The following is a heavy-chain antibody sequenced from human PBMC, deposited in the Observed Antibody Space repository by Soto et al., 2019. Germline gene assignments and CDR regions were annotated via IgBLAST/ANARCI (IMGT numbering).Heavy chain of an antibody. D-gene: IGHD2-2*01. V-gene: IGHV3-23*01. J-gene: IGHJ5*02. CDR2: IGGSGSST. CDR1: GFTFSTSV. Sequence: EVQLLESGGGMVQPGGSLRLSCAASGFTFSTSVMSWVRQAPGKGLEWVSTIGGSGSSTYYADSVKGRFTISRDNSKNTLDLQMNNLRADDTAIYYCAKGSAPSKYCSTTSCYDRGTFDPWGQGALVIVSS. CDR3: AKGSAPSKYCSTTSCYDRGTFDP.